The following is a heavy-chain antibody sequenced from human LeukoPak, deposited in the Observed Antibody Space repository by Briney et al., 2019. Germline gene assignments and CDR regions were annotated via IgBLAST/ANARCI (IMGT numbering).Heavy chain of an antibody. J-gene: IGHJ5*02. CDR3: ATVGVVVAATGNLWFDP. CDR2: ISSSGTTI. CDR1: GCTLSSYG. Sequence: GGALRLSCAASGCTLSSYGMSWVSKGAGEGLGWISNISSSGTTIYYADSVKGRFTVSRDNAKHSLYLQMNSLRAEDTAVYYCATVGVVVAATGNLWFDPWGQGTLVTVSP. D-gene: IGHD2-15*01. V-gene: IGHV3-48*03.